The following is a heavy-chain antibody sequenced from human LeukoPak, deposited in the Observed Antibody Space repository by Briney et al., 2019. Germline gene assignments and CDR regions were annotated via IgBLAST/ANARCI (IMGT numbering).Heavy chain of an antibody. J-gene: IGHJ4*02. V-gene: IGHV4-39*07. CDR3: ARLYSGSYIY. Sequence: SETLSLTCTVSGGSIRSSSYYWSWIRQPPGKGLEWIGEINHSGSTNYNPSLKSRVTISVDTSKNQFSLKLSSVTAADTAVYYCARLYSGSYIYWGQGTLVTVSS. D-gene: IGHD1-26*01. CDR2: INHSGST. CDR1: GGSIRSSSYY.